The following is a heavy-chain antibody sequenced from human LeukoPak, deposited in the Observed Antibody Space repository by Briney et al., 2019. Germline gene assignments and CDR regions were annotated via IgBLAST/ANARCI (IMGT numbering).Heavy chain of an antibody. J-gene: IGHJ3*02. CDR2: ISYDGNNQ. CDR3: TREVTVTTISRFDI. CDR1: GLPFSSHA. Sequence: GGSLRLSCAASGLPFSSHAMHWVRQAPGKGLERVASISYDGNNQYYADSGQGRFTISRDNSKNTLYLQMNSLKPEDTAIYFCTREVTVTTISRFDIWGQGTTVIVSS. D-gene: IGHD4-17*01. V-gene: IGHV3-30-3*01.